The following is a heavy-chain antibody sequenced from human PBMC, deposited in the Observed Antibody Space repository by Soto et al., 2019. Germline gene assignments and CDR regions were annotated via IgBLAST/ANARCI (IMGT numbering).Heavy chain of an antibody. CDR1: GGPFSRYT. V-gene: IGHV1-69*01. CDR2: IVPILGTA. CDR3: ARGGVRRTTSCVY. D-gene: IGHD2-2*01. J-gene: IGHJ4*02. Sequence: QVQLVQSGSEVRKPGSSVKVSCKASGGPFSRYTLSWVRQAPGQGLEWMAGIVPILGTANYAQKFQGRITVTADESTNTAYMELSSLTSDDTALYFFARGGVRRTTSCVYWGQGTLVTVSS.